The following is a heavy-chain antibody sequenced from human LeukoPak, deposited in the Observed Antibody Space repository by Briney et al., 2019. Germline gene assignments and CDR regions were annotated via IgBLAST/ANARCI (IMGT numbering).Heavy chain of an antibody. CDR2: ISSSSSTI. CDR3: ARERVTGDFWSGYYEMGEFDY. CDR1: GFTFSSYS. Sequence: PGGSLRLSCAASGFTFSSYSMNWVRQAPGKGLEWVSYISSSSSTIYYADSVKGRFTISRDNAKNSLYLQMNSLRDEDTAVYYCARERVTGDFWSGYYEMGEFDYWGQGTLVTVSS. J-gene: IGHJ4*02. D-gene: IGHD3-3*01. V-gene: IGHV3-48*02.